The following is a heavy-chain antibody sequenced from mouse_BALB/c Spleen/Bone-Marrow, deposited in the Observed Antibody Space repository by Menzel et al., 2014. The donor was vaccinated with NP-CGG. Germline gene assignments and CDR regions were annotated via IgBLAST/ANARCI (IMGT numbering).Heavy chain of an antibody. Sequence: EVMLVESGPGLVKPSQSLSLICTVTGYSITSDYAWNWIRQSPGNKLEWMGYISYSGNTRYNPSLKSRISISRDTSKNQFFLQLNSVTTEDTATYYCARTHYYGSSYPYWGQGTLVTVSA. V-gene: IGHV3-2*02. CDR3: ARTHYYGSSYPY. J-gene: IGHJ3*01. CDR2: ISYSGNT. D-gene: IGHD1-1*01. CDR1: GYSITSDYA.